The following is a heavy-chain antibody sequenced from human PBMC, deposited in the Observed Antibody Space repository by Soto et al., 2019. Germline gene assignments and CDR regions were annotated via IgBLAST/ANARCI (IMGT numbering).Heavy chain of an antibody. J-gene: IGHJ4*02. V-gene: IGHV3-21*06. Sequence: GGSLRLSCAASGFTFSYYPLHWVRRAPGKGLEWVSSISGIRDYIRYADSVKGLFTIARDNAKTSLYLQMNSLTAEDTAVYYCAREGVHNYTEYYFDYWGQGTLVTVSS. CDR3: AREGVHNYTEYYFDY. D-gene: IGHD3-10*01. CDR1: GFTFSYYP. CDR2: ISGIRDYI.